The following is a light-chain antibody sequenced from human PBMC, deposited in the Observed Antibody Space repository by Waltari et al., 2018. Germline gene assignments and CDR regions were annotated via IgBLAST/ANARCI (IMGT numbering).Light chain of an antibody. CDR2: DNN. CDR1: SSNIGNYY. V-gene: IGLV1-51*01. Sequence: TISCSGSSSNIGNYYVSWYYHLPGAAPKLLIYDNNKRPSGIPDRFSASKSGTSATLGITGLQIGDEADYYCATWDNKLKDVVFGGGTKLTVL. CDR3: ATWDNKLKDVV. J-gene: IGLJ2*01.